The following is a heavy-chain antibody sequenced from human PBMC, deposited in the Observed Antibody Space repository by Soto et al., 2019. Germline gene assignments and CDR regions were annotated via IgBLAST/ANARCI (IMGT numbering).Heavy chain of an antibody. CDR3: AKDATAVFAEVSRLDN. J-gene: IGHJ4*02. CDR2: ISYDGNNK. CDR1: GVDFRSYG. D-gene: IGHD3-3*02. V-gene: IGHV3-30*18. Sequence: QVQLVESGGGVVQPGRSLRLSCAASGVDFRSYGMHWVRQAPGKGLEWVAVISYDGNNKYYADSVRGRFTISRDNFKNTVYLQMTSLRGEDAAVYFCAKDATAVFAEVSRLDNWAQGTRVTVSS.